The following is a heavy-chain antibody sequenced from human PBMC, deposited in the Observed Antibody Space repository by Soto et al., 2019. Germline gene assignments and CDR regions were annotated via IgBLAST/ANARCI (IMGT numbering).Heavy chain of an antibody. V-gene: IGHV1-69*06. CDR1: GRIFSSVP. CDR3: ARVGSRDAYNYVLDH. Sequence: QVQLVQSGAAVKKPGSSVQISCQASGRIFSSVPISWVRQVPGQGLEWVGGVISASGSVRYAQTFQDRVSIYAVNSAGVGYLQLRSLSSEDTAIYYCARVGSRDAYNYVLDHWGPGTMVTVSS. D-gene: IGHD5-18*01. J-gene: IGHJ1*01. CDR2: VISASGSV.